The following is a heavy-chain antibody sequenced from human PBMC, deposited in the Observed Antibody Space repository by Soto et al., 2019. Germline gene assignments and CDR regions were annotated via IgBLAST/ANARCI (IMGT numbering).Heavy chain of an antibody. V-gene: IGHV3-33*01. D-gene: IGHD3-9*01. CDR2: IWYDGSHK. J-gene: IGHJ3*02. Sequence: QVQLVESGGGVVQPGRSLRLSCAASEFSFNSYGMHWVRKAPGKGLEWVAVIWYDGSHKYYADSVKGRLTISRDNSKNTLYLKMISLRAEDTAVYYVARDTTGAFDIWGQGTMVTVSS. CDR3: ARDTTGAFDI. CDR1: EFSFNSYG.